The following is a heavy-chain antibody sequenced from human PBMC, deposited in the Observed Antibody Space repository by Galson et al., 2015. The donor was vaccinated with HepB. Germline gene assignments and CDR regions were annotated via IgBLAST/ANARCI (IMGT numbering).Heavy chain of an antibody. CDR1: GFTFSRYG. CDR2: ISYDGSKR. V-gene: IGHV3-30-3*01. CDR3: AREDDGTYGRYGLDV. D-gene: IGHD1-26*01. Sequence: SLRLSCAGSGFTFSRYGIHWVRQAPGKGLEWVAVISYDGSKRFYPDSVKGRFSVSRDNSRNTLYLELNSVRSEDTAVYYCAREDDGTYGRYGLDVWGQGTTVSVSS. J-gene: IGHJ6*02.